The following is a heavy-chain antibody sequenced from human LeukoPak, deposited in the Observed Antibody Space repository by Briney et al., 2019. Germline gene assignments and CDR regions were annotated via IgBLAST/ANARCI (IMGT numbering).Heavy chain of an antibody. V-gene: IGHV4-30-2*01. D-gene: IGHD2-21*01. Sequence: SETLSLTCVVSGGFISSGDGSWTWIRQPPGKGLEWIDYIYHSGTTNYNPSLKSRVSISVDTSKNQFSLKVTSVTAADTAVYYCAREGRLGELWAWGQGTLVSVSS. J-gene: IGHJ1*01. CDR3: AREGRLGELWA. CDR2: IYHSGTT. CDR1: GGFISSGDGS.